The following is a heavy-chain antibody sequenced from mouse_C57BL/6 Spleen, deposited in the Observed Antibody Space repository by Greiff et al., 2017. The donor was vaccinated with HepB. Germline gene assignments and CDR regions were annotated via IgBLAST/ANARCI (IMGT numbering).Heavy chain of an antibody. D-gene: IGHD2-5*01. Sequence: EVQLQQSGPELVKPGASVKMSCKASGYTFTDYNMHWVKQSHGKSLEWIGYINPNNGGTSYNQKFKGKATLTVNKSSSTAYMELRSLTSEDSAVYYCAREGYSNYYAMDYWGQGTSVTVSS. CDR1: GYTFTDYN. J-gene: IGHJ4*01. CDR3: AREGYSNYYAMDY. V-gene: IGHV1-22*01. CDR2: INPNNGGT.